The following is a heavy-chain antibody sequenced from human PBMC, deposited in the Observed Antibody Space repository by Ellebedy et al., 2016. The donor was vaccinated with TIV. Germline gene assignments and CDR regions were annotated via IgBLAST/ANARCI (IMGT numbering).Heavy chain of an antibody. CDR1: GFTFSSYS. V-gene: IGHV3-21*01. J-gene: IGHJ6*02. D-gene: IGHD3-3*01. CDR3: ARDGGADYYYGMDV. Sequence: PGGFLRLSCAASGFTFSSYSMNWVRQAPGKGLEWVSSISSSSSYIYYADSVKGRFTISRDNAKNSLYLQMNSLRAEDTAVYYCARDGGADYYYGMDVWGQGTTITVSS. CDR2: ISSSSSYI.